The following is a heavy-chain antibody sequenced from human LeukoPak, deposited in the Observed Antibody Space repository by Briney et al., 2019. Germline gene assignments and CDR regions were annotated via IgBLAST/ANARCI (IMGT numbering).Heavy chain of an antibody. CDR1: GFTFSTYW. V-gene: IGHV3-23*01. Sequence: GGSLRLSCAASGFTFSTYWMSWVRQAPGKGLEWVSAISGSGGSTYYADSVKGRFTITRDTSKHTLYLQMHSLRAEDTAVYYCAKDPHCDRPGGQGTMLTVSS. D-gene: IGHD2-21*01. J-gene: IGHJ3*01. CDR2: ISGSGGST. CDR3: AKDPHCDRP.